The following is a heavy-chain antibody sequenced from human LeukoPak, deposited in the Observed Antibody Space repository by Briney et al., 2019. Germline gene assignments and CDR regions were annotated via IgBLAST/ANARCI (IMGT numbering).Heavy chain of an antibody. Sequence: GGSLILSCAASGFTFSSYSMNWVRQAPGKGLEWVSYISSSSGSIYYADSVKGRFTISRDNAKNSLYLQMNSLRAEDTAVYYCARSEGHSSSWYPFGFDYWGQGTLVTVSS. CDR3: ARSEGHSSSWYPFGFDY. CDR2: ISSSSGSI. CDR1: GFTFSSYS. V-gene: IGHV3-48*01. D-gene: IGHD6-13*01. J-gene: IGHJ4*02.